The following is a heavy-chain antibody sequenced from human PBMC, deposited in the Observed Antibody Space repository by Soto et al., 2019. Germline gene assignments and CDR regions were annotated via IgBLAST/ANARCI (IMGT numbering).Heavy chain of an antibody. V-gene: IGHV1-18*01. CDR2: ISAYNGNT. J-gene: IGHJ5*02. CDR3: ARIIVATIAGWFDP. Sequence: ASVKVSCKASGYTFTSYGISWVRQAPGQGLEWMGWISAYNGNTNYAQKLQGRVTMTTDTSTSTACMELRSLRSDDTAVYYCARIIVATIAGWFDPWGQGTLVTVSS. CDR1: GYTFTSYG. D-gene: IGHD5-12*01.